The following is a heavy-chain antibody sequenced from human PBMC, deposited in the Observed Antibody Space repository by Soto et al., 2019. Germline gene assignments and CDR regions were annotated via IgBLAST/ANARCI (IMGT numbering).Heavy chain of an antibody. D-gene: IGHD4-17*01. V-gene: IGHV3-30*18. CDR3: AKGEDTVNFDY. CDR2: ISYDGSNK. J-gene: IGHJ4*02. Sequence: GGSLRLSCAASGFTFISYWMSWVRQAPGKGLEWVAVISYDGSNKYYADSVKGRFTISRDNSKNTLYLQMNSLRAEDTAVYYCAKGEDTVNFDYWGQGTLVTVSS. CDR1: GFTFISYW.